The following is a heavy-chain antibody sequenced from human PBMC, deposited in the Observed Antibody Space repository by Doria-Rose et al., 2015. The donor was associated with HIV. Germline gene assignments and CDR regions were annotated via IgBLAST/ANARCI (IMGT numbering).Heavy chain of an antibody. CDR3: ARMGSYRELDY. Sequence: QVQLQESGPGLVKPSETLSLTCSVSGASVSSRGYYWNWIRQVPGKGLESLGYTYYTGTSDYSPSLKSRLNMAVDTSKNQSSLKLSFVTVADTAVYYCARMGSYRELDYWCQGALVSVSA. CDR2: TYYTGTS. V-gene: IGHV4-31*03. CDR1: GASVSSRGYY. D-gene: IGHD3-3*01. J-gene: IGHJ4*02.